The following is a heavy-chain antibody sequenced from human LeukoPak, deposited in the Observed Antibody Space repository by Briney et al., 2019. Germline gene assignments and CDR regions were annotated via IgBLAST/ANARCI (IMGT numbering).Heavy chain of an antibody. CDR3: ARELVSLGTGYFDL. D-gene: IGHD7-27*01. CDR2: ITGSSTWT. CDR1: GFTFGIYG. V-gene: IGHV3-23*01. J-gene: IGHJ2*01. Sequence: PGGSLRLSCEASGFTFGIYGMTWVRQAPGKGLEWVSGITGSSTWTYYGDSVRGRFTISRDNSKNTLHLQMNNLTADDTAIYYCARELVSLGTGYFDLWGRGTLVTVSS.